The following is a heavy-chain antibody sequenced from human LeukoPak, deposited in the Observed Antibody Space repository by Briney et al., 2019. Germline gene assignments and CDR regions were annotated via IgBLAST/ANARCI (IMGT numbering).Heavy chain of an antibody. CDR1: GFTFSSYA. V-gene: IGHV3-30-3*01. CDR2: ISYDGSNK. J-gene: IGHJ4*02. CDR3: ARDDYGFNY. Sequence: GGSLRLSCAASGFTFSSYAMHWVRQAPGKGLEWVAVISYDGSNKYYADSVKGRFTISRDNSKNTLYLQMNSLRAEDTAVYYCARDDYGFNYWGQGTLVTVSS. D-gene: IGHD4-17*01.